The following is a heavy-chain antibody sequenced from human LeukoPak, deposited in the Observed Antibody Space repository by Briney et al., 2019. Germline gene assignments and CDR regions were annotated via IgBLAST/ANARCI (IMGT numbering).Heavy chain of an antibody. CDR2: IIPIFGTA. CDR3: ARASSNEIDY. CDR1: GGTFGSYA. D-gene: IGHD4-11*01. J-gene: IGHJ4*02. Sequence: EASVKVSCKASGGTFGSYAISWVRQAPGQGLEWMGGIIPIFGTANYAQKFQGRVTMTRDTFTSTIYMELSSLRFEDTAVYYCARASSNEIDYWGQGTLVTVSS. V-gene: IGHV1-69*05.